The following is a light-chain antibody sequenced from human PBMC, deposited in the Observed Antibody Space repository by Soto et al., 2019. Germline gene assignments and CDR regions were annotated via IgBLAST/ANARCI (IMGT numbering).Light chain of an antibody. J-gene: IGKJ3*01. CDR3: QQYGSSLFT. V-gene: IGKV3-20*01. CDR1: QSVSSSY. CDR2: GAS. Sequence: EIVLTQSPGTLSLSPGERATLSCRASQSVSSSYLAWYQQKPGQAPRLLIYGASSRATGIPDRFSGSGSGTDFTLTISILEPEDFAVYSCQQYGSSLFTFGPGTKVDIK.